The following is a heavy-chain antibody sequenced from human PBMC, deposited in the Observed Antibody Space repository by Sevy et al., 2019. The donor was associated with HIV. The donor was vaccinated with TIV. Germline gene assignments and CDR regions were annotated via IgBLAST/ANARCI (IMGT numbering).Heavy chain of an antibody. CDR1: GFTFSSYW. Sequence: GGSLRLSCAASGFTFSSYWMSWVRQAPGKGLEWVANIKRDGSEKYYVDSVKGRFTISRDNAKNSLYLQMNSLRAEDTAVYYCARDCSSASCLCGMDVWGQGTTVTVSS. CDR2: IKRDGSEK. CDR3: ARDCSSASCLCGMDV. D-gene: IGHD2-2*01. J-gene: IGHJ6*02. V-gene: IGHV3-7*03.